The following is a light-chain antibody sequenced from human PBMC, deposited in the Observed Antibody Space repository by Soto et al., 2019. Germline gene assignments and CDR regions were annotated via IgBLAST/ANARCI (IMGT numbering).Light chain of an antibody. CDR3: QHYNSDPWT. CDR1: QSIRSW. V-gene: IGKV1-5*01. J-gene: IGKJ1*01. Sequence: DIQMTQSPSTLSASVGDRVTITCRASQSIRSWLAWYQQIPGKAPKLLIYGASSLESGVPSRFSGSGSGTEFTLTISSLQPDDFATYYCQHYNSDPWTFGQGTKV. CDR2: GAS.